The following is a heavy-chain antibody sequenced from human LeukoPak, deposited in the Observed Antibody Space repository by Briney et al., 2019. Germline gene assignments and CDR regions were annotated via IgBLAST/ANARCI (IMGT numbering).Heavy chain of an antibody. CDR1: GFTFSNAW. Sequence: GGSLRLSCAASGFTFSNAWLSWVRQAPGKGLEWVGRINSKIDGGTTDYAAPAKGRFTISKDDSKNTLYLQMNSLKTEDTGIYYCTTGTLTSDYWGQGTLVTVSS. CDR3: TTGTLTSDY. V-gene: IGHV3-15*01. D-gene: IGHD4-17*01. J-gene: IGHJ4*02. CDR2: INSKIDGGTT.